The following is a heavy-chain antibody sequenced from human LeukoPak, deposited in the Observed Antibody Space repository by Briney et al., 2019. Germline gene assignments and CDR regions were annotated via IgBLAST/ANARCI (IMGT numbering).Heavy chain of an antibody. CDR2: ISGSGGST. J-gene: IGHJ4*02. CDR3: AMSSGYYAVPDY. Sequence: GGTLRLSCAASGFTFSSYGMSWVRQAPGKGLEWVSAISGSGGSTYYADSVKGRFTISRDNSKNTLYLQMNSLRAEDTAVYYCAMSSGYYAVPDYWGQGTLVTVSS. V-gene: IGHV3-23*01. CDR1: GFTFSSYG. D-gene: IGHD3-22*01.